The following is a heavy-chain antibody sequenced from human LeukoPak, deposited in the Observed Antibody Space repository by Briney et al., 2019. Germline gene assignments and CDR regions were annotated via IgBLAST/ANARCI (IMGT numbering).Heavy chain of an antibody. V-gene: IGHV3-30*18. J-gene: IGHJ4*02. CDR3: AKPDGDYVPVFDY. Sequence: QSGGSLRLSCAASGFTFSSYGMHWVRQAPGKGLEWVAVISYDGSNKYYADSVKGRFTISRDNSKNTLYLQMNSLRAEDTAVYYCAKPDGDYVPVFDYWGQGTLVTVSS. D-gene: IGHD4-17*01. CDR1: GFTFSSYG. CDR2: ISYDGSNK.